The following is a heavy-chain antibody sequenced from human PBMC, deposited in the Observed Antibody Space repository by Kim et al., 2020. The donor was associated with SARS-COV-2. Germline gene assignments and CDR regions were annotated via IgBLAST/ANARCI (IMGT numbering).Heavy chain of an antibody. CDR2: IYSGGST. CDR1: GFTVSSNY. D-gene: IGHD3-22*01. V-gene: IGHV3-53*01. Sequence: GGSLRLSCAASGFTVSSNYMSWVRQAPGKGLEWVSVIYSGGSTYYADSVKGRFTISRDNSKNTLYLQMNSLRAEDTAVYYCARDGSGYFPSYYYYGMDVWGQGTTVTVSS. J-gene: IGHJ6*02. CDR3: ARDGSGYFPSYYYYGMDV.